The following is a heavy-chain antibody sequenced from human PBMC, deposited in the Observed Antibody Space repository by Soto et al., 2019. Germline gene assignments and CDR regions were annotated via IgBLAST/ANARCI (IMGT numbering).Heavy chain of an antibody. D-gene: IGHD3-9*01. V-gene: IGHV3-21*06. CDR1: GFIFSSHN. Sequence: DVQLVESGGGLVKPGGSLRLSCAASGFIFSSHNMNWVRQAPGKGLEWVSSITGSSSDIFYADSVKGRFTISRDNAKNKVYLQMNRLRAEDTGVYYCARLVASETGYGMDVWGKGTTVTVSS. J-gene: IGHJ6*04. CDR2: ITGSSSDI. CDR3: ARLVASETGYGMDV.